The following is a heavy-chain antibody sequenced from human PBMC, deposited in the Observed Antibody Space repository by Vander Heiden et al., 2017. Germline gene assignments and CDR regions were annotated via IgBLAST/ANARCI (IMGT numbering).Heavy chain of an antibody. Sequence: QTPLVQSGADAKKPGASVKVSRTTSRYIFKGYYMHWVRLGPGQGIEWMGLFNPNSGATEYAQKFQGRVAKTGETSINTAYMELSGLRSDNTALYYCARAYHTVNTRNPYFSGLDVWGQGTKVTVSS. CDR1: RYIFKGYY. CDR2: FNPNSGAT. CDR3: ARAYHTVNTRNPYFSGLDV. D-gene: IGHD4-17*01. J-gene: IGHJ6*02. V-gene: IGHV1-2*02.